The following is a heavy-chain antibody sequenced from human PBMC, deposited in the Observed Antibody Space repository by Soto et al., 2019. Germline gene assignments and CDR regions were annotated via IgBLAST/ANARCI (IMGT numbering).Heavy chain of an antibody. Sequence: PGGSLRLSCAASGFTFSNYAIHWVRQAPGKGLEWVAIISYDGTNKYYGDSVRGRFTISRDNSKNTLYLQMNSLTAEDTAVYYCAKTPERYYTYGMDVWGQGTTVTVSS. J-gene: IGHJ6*02. CDR1: GFTFSNYA. V-gene: IGHV3-30-3*01. D-gene: IGHD1-26*01. CDR2: ISYDGTNK. CDR3: AKTPERYYTYGMDV.